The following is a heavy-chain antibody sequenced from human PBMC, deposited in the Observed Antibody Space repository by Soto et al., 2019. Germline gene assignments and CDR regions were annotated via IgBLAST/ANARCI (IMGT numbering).Heavy chain of an antibody. CDR2: MNPNSGNT. CDR3: ARVRSSWYYYYGMDV. D-gene: IGHD6-13*01. Sequence: ASVKVSCKASGYTFTSYDINWVRQATGQGLEWMGWMNPNSGNTGYAQKFQGRVTMTRNTSISTAYMELSSLRSEDTAVYYCARVRSSWYYYYGMDVWGQGTTVTVSS. J-gene: IGHJ6*02. V-gene: IGHV1-8*01. CDR1: GYTFTSYD.